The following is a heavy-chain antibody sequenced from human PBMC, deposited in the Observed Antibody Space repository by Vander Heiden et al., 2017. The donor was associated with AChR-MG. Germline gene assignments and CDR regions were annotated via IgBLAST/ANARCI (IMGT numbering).Heavy chain of an antibody. Sequence: QLQLQESGPGLVKPSEPLSLTCTVSGDSISSPTFYWGWVRQSPGTGLERMGSINYSGPAYYPRSLKSLFTIAVAPSKNQFSLKMGSVTAADTAVYYCARPYCSGGSCYTRLFHKWGQGTLVTVSS. D-gene: IGHD2-15*01. CDR3: ARPYCSGGSCYTRLFHK. J-gene: IGHJ4*02. CDR2: INYSGPA. V-gene: IGHV4-39*01. CDR1: GDSISSPTFY.